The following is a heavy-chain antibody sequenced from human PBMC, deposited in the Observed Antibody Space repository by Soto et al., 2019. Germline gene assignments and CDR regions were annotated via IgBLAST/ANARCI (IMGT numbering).Heavy chain of an antibody. Sequence: GGALILSWAASGIIVSARFMSWVRQAPGKGLEWVSIFYSGGSTYYADSVKGRFTISRDNSKNTLYLQMSSLRAEDTAVYYCASRPGAVGRDDMYPRDNWGQETLVT. CDR3: ASRPGAVGRDDMYPRDN. CDR2: FYSGGST. CDR1: GIIVSARF. V-gene: IGHV3-66*01. J-gene: IGHJ4*03. D-gene: IGHD3-22*01.